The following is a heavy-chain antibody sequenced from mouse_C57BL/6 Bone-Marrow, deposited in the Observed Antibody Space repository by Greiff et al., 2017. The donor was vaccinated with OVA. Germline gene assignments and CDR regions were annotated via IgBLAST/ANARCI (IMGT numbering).Heavy chain of an antibody. D-gene: IGHD1-1*01. Sequence: VQLQQPGAELVMPGASVKLSCKASGYTFTSYWMHWVKPRPGQGLEWIGEIDPSDSYTNYNQKFKGKSTLTVDKSSSTAYMQLSSLTSEDSAVYYCARNVDYYGSSYGYFDVWGTGTTVTVSS. J-gene: IGHJ1*03. V-gene: IGHV1-69*01. CDR2: IDPSDSYT. CDR3: ARNVDYYGSSYGYFDV. CDR1: GYTFTSYW.